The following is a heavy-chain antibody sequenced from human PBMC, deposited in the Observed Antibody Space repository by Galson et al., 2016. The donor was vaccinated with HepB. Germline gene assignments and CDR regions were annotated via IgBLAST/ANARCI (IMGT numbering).Heavy chain of an antibody. CDR3: ATVPRVFGIT. CDR1: GYTFTSYD. CDR2: MNPNSGNT. D-gene: IGHD2-8*01. V-gene: IGHV1-8*01. Sequence: SVKVSCKASGYTFTSYDIHWVRQATGQGLEWMECMNPNSGNTGYAQKFQGRVTLTRNTSISTAYMELSSLRSDDTAVYYCATVPRVFGITWGQGTLVTVSA. J-gene: IGHJ4*02.